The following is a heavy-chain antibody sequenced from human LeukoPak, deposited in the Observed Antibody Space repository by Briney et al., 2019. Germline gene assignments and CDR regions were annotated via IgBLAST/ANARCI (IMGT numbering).Heavy chain of an antibody. CDR2: INWDGSST. V-gene: IGHV3-20*01. D-gene: IGHD5-12*01. Sequence: QTGGSLRLSCAASEFTFDDYGMSWFRQAPGKGLEWVSGINWDGSSTGYSDSVKGRFTISRDNAKNSLYLQMNSLRAEDTALYHCARVEYSGSPEYWGQGTLVTVSS. CDR3: ARVEYSGSPEY. CDR1: EFTFDDYG. J-gene: IGHJ4*02.